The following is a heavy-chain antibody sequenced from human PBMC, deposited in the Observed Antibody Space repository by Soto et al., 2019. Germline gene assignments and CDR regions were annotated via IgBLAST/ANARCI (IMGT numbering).Heavy chain of an antibody. Sequence: QVLLVESGGGVAQPGRSLRLSCAASGFDFRKYAMHWVRQSPGKGPEWVAITSDDGDIHYYADSVKGRFTISRDNSKNTLYLQMTPLRSEDAAVYFCARAVDAAMDPLDYWGQGTLVTVSS. J-gene: IGHJ4*02. D-gene: IGHD5-18*01. CDR1: GFDFRKYA. CDR3: ARAVDAAMDPLDY. CDR2: TSDDGDIH. V-gene: IGHV3-30-3*01.